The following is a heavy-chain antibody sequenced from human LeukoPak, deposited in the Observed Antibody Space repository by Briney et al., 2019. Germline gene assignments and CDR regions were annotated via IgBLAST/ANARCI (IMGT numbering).Heavy chain of an antibody. CDR1: GYTFTSYG. V-gene: IGHV1-18*01. D-gene: IGHD1-26*01. CDR2: ISAYNGNT. J-gene: IGHJ4*02. CDR3: ARGRFDLYSGSSLNFDY. Sequence: ASVKVSCKASGYTFTSYGISWVRQAPGQGLEWMGWISAYNGNTNCAQKLQGRVTMTTDTSTSTAYMELRSLRSDDTAVYYCARGRFDLYSGSSLNFDYWGQGTLVTVSS.